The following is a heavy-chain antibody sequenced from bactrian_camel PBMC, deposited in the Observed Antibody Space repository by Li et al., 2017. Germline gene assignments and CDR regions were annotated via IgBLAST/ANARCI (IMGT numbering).Heavy chain of an antibody. CDR1: AGYTFSNYR. V-gene: IGHV3S1*01. D-gene: IGHD6*01. CDR3: AAGRWYGTRWNSPPLYDY. J-gene: IGHJ4*01. CDR2: IAPATGTT. Sequence: HVQLVESGGGSVQAGGSLRLSCSASAGYTFSNYRMGWFRQAPGQEREGVAAIAPATGTTFYCDSVKGRFTISHVIANNTLHLQMNSLKPEDTAMYICAAGRWYGTRWNSPPLYDYWGQGTQVTVS.